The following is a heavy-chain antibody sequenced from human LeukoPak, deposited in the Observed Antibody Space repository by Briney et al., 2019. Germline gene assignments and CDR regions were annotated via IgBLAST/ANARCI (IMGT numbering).Heavy chain of an antibody. D-gene: IGHD3-9*01. J-gene: IGHJ4*02. CDR2: ISGSGGST. Sequence: GGSLRLSCAASGFTFSSYAMSWVRQAPGKGLEWVSAISGSGGSTYYADSVKGRFTISRDNSKNTLYLQMNSLRAEDTAVYYCAPGPYYDILTGQDDINYWGQGTLVTVSS. CDR3: APGPYYDILTGQDDINY. V-gene: IGHV3-23*01. CDR1: GFTFSSYA.